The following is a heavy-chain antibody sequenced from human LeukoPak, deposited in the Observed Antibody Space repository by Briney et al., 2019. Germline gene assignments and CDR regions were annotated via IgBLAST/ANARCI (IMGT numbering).Heavy chain of an antibody. CDR3: ARAHGYYDSSGYYSENEYYFDC. CDR1: GFTFSSYG. D-gene: IGHD3-22*01. J-gene: IGHJ4*02. CDR2: ISYDGSNK. V-gene: IGHV3-30*03. Sequence: GRSLRLSCAASGFTFSSYGMHWVRQAPGKGLEWVAVISYDGSNKYYADSVKGRFTISRDNSKNTLYLQMNSLRAEDTAVYYCARAHGYYDSSGYYSENEYYFDCWGQGTLVTVSS.